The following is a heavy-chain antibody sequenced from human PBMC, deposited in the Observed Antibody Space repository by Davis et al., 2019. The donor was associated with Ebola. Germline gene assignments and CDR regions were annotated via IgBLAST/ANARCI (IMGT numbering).Heavy chain of an antibody. V-gene: IGHV3-53*01. Sequence: GESLKISCAASGFTFSSYNMNWVRQAPGKGLEWVSVIYSGGSTYYADSVKGRFTISRDNSKNTLYLQMNSLRAEDTAVYYCARRLSYWGQGTLVTVSS. D-gene: IGHD6-25*01. CDR3: ARRLSY. CDR1: GFTFSSYN. J-gene: IGHJ4*02. CDR2: IYSGGST.